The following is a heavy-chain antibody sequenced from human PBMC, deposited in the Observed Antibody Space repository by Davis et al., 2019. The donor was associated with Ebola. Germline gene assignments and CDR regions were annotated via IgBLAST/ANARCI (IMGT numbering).Heavy chain of an antibody. J-gene: IGHJ6*02. D-gene: IGHD5-12*01. CDR3: ARGAARYSCYDFTYHYYGMDV. Sequence: PSETLSLTCAVSGGSIRSTNWWTWARQPPGKGPEWIGAIYPSGSTNYNPSLKSRVTISVDTSKNQFSLKLRSVTAADTAVYYFARGAARYSCYDFTYHYYGMDVWGQGTTVTVSS. CDR1: GGSIRSTNW. V-gene: IGHV4-4*02. CDR2: IYPSGST.